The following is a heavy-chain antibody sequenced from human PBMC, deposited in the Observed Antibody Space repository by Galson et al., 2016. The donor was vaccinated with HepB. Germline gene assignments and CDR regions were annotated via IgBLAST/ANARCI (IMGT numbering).Heavy chain of an antibody. J-gene: IGHJ4*02. CDR3: ARGTRAFFDY. CDR2: TYYRSKWFN. V-gene: IGHV6-1*01. Sequence: CAISGDSVSSNSAAWNWIRQSPSRGLEWLGRTYYRSKWFNNDAVSVKSRITINPDTSKNQFSLQLNSVTPEDTAVYYCARGTRAFFDYWVQGTLVTVST. CDR1: GDSVSSNSAA. D-gene: IGHD1-1*01.